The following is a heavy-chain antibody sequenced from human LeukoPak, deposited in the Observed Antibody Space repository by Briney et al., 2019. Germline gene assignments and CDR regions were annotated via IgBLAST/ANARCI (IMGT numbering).Heavy chain of an antibody. CDR2: IKQDGSEK. CDR3: ARDYESGGSYYNPYYYGMDV. Sequence: GGSLRLSCAASGFTFSSYWMSWVRQAPGKGLEWVANIKQDGSEKYYVDSVKGRFTISRDNAKNSLYLQMNSLRAEDTAVYYCARDYESGGSYYNPYYYGMDVWGQGTTVTVSS. CDR1: GFTFSSYW. J-gene: IGHJ6*02. V-gene: IGHV3-7*01. D-gene: IGHD3-10*01.